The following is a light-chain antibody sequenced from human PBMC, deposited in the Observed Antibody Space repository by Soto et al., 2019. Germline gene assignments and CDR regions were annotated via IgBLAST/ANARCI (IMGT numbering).Light chain of an antibody. CDR2: DAS. J-gene: IGKJ1*01. V-gene: IGKV1-5*01. Sequence: DIQMTQSPSSLSVSVGDRVTITCQASQDISNYLNWYQQKPGKAPKLLIYDASSLESGVPSRFSGSGSGTEFTLTISSLQPDDFATYYCQHYNSYSEAFGQGTKVDIK. CDR3: QHYNSYSEA. CDR1: QDISNY.